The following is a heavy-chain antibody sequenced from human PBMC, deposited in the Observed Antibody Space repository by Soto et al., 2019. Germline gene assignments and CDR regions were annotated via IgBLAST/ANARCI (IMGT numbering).Heavy chain of an antibody. V-gene: IGHV3-21*06. Sequence: GGSLRLSCAASGFTFTRYSMNWVRQAPGKGLEWVSSISSTTNYIYYGASMKGRFTISRDNAKNSLYLEMNSLRAADTAVYYCARESEDLTSNFDYWGQGTLVTVS. CDR2: ISSTTNYI. CDR3: ARESEDLTSNFDY. CDR1: GFTFTRYS. J-gene: IGHJ4*02.